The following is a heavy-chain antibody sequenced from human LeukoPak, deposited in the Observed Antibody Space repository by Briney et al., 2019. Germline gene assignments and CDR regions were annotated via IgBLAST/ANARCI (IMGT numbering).Heavy chain of an antibody. CDR3: ARGRYMDV. Sequence: ASVKVSCKASGYIFIEYEINWVRQATGQGLEWMGWMNPKSGDTGYEQKFQGRVTITRDSSISTVYMESSSLRSGDTALYYCARGRYMDVWGKGTTVTVS. V-gene: IGHV1-8*03. J-gene: IGHJ6*03. CDR2: MNPKSGDT. CDR1: GYIFIEYE.